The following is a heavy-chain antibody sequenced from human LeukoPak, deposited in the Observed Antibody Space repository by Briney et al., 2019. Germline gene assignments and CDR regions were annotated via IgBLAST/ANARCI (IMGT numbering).Heavy chain of an antibody. CDR1: GFTFSSYA. D-gene: IGHD3-22*01. CDR2: ISYDGSNK. CDR3: ARDGADYDSSGYYYVVLSRTLDY. J-gene: IGHJ4*02. Sequence: GRSLRLSCAASGFTFSSYAMHWVRQAPGKGLEWVAVISYDGSNKYYADSVKGRFTISRDNSKNTLYLQMNSLRAEDTAVYYCARDGADYDSSGYYYVVLSRTLDYWGQKTLVTVSS. V-gene: IGHV3-30*01.